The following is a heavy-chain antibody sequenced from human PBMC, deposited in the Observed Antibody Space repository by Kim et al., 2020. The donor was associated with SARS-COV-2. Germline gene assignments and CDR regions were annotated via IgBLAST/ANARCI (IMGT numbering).Heavy chain of an antibody. Sequence: SETLSLNCTVSGASSCSGNDYWSWIRQPAGKGLEWIGRIYSAGSTSYNPSLKGRVTISLDISKSQFSLKLRSVTATDTAVYYCARGRDAHNYFDRWGQGTLVTVSS. CDR1: GASSCSGNDY. J-gene: IGHJ4*02. V-gene: IGHV4-61*02. CDR3: ARGRDAHNYFDR. D-gene: IGHD2-2*01. CDR2: IYSAGST.